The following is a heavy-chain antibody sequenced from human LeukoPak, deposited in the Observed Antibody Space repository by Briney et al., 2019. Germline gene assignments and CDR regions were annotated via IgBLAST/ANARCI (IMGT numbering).Heavy chain of an antibody. CDR2: TYYRSKWYN. CDR1: GDSVSSNSAA. V-gene: IGHV6-1*01. CDR3: AREGLVTGTFNYYYYMDV. D-gene: IGHD1-7*01. Sequence: KPSQTLSLTCAISGDSVSSNSAAWNWLRQSPSRGLEWLGRTYYRSKWYNDYAVSVKSRITINPDTSKNQFSLQLNSVTPEDTAVYYCAREGLVTGTFNYYYYMDVWGKGTTVTVSS. J-gene: IGHJ6*03.